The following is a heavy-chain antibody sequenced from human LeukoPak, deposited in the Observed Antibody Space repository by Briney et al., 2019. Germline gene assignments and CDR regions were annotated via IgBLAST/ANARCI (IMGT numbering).Heavy chain of an antibody. Sequence: PGGSLRLSCAASGFTFSSYAMHWVRQAPGKGLEWVAVISYDGSNKYYADSVKGRFTISRDNSKNTLYLQMNSLRAEDTAVYYCASLERSPWLVRGFLGEANGYYFDYWGQGTLVTVSS. D-gene: IGHD6-19*01. J-gene: IGHJ4*02. CDR1: GFTFSSYA. CDR3: ASLERSPWLVRGFLGEANGYYFDY. V-gene: IGHV3-30*04. CDR2: ISYDGSNK.